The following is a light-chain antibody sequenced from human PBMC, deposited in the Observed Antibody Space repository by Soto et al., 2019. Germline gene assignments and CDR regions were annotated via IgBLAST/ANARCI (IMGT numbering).Light chain of an antibody. V-gene: IGLV1-40*01. CDR2: DNI. CDR3: QSYDSRLTGSV. J-gene: IGLJ3*02. CDR1: SPNIGAGYD. Sequence: QSVLTQPPSVSGAPGQRVTISCTGSSPNIGAGYDVHWYRQLPGTAPKLLIYDNINRPSGVPDRFSGSRSGTSASLAITGLQAEDEADYYCQSYDSRLTGSVFGGGTKVTVL.